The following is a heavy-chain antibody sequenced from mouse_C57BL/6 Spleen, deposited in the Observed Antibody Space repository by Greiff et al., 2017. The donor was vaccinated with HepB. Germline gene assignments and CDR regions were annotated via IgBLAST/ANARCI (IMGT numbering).Heavy chain of an antibody. CDR2: IYPGSGST. J-gene: IGHJ3*01. CDR1: GYTFTSYW. Sequence: QVHVKQPGAELVKPGASVKMSCKASGYTFTSYWITWVKQRPGQGLEWIGDIYPGSGSTNYNEKFKSKATLTVDTSSSPAYMQRSSLTSEDSAVYYGARSGYDYAAWFAYWGQGTLVTVSA. D-gene: IGHD2-4*01. CDR3: ARSGYDYAAWFAY. V-gene: IGHV1-55*01.